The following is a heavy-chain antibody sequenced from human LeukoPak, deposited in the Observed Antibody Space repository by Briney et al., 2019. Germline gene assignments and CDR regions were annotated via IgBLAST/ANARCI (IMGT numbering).Heavy chain of an antibody. CDR2: IKQGGSEK. J-gene: IGHJ4*02. D-gene: IGHD3-22*01. CDR1: GFTFSSYW. Sequence: GGSLRLSCAASGFTFSSYWMSWVRQAPGKGLEWVANIKQGGSEKYYVDSVKGRFTTSRDNAKNSLYLQMNSLRAEDTAVYYCARENTYYYDSSGFDYWGQGTLVTVSS. CDR3: ARENTYYYDSSGFDY. V-gene: IGHV3-7*01.